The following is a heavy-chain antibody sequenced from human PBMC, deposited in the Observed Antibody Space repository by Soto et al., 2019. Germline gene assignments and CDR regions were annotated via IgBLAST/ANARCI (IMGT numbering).Heavy chain of an antibody. J-gene: IGHJ4*02. V-gene: IGHV4-34*01. CDR2: ISQNRNT. Sequence: SETLSLTCSIYSGSFSGYYWSWIRQPPGKGLEWIGEISQNRNTNYSPPLKSRLSISIDTSKKQFSLNLASVSAADTAVYYCARAPKVSGSSQTRPDFWGQGTLVTVSS. CDR3: ARAPKVSGSSQTRPDF. CDR1: SGSFSGYY. D-gene: IGHD6-6*01.